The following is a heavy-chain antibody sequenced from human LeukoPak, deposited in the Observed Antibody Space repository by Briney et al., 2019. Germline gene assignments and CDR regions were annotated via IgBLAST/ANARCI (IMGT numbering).Heavy chain of an antibody. CDR2: ISGSGGST. CDR3: AKDRGGVPPLYYYYGMDV. Sequence: PGGSLRLSCAASGFTFSSYAMSWVRQAPGKGLEWVSAISGSGGSTYYADSVKGRFTISRDNSKNTLYLQMNSLRAEDTAVYYCAKDRGGVPPLYYYYGMDVWGQGTTVTVSS. V-gene: IGHV3-23*01. D-gene: IGHD2-15*01. J-gene: IGHJ6*02. CDR1: GFTFSSYA.